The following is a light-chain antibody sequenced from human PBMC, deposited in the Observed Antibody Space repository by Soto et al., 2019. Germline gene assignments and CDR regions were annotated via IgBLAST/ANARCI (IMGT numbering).Light chain of an antibody. CDR2: DAS. CDR3: QQYNNYRWT. J-gene: IGKJ1*01. V-gene: IGKV1-5*01. Sequence: DIQLTQSPSTLSASVGDRVTITCRASQSISNWLAWYQQKPGKAPKLLIYDASSLESGVPSRFSGRGSGTKFTLTISSLQPDDFATYYCQQYNNYRWTFGQGTKV. CDR1: QSISNW.